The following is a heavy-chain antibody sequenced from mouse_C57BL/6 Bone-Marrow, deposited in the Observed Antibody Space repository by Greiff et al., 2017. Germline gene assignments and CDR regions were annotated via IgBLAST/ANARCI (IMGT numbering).Heavy chain of an antibody. CDR3: ARLEFDGSSGDWYFDV. V-gene: IGHV1-85*01. CDR1: GYTFTSYD. D-gene: IGHD1-1*01. CDR2: IYPRDGST. J-gene: IGHJ1*03. Sequence: VQLQQSGPALVKPGASVKLSCKASGYTFTSYDINWVKQRPGQGLEWIGWIYPRDGSTKYNEKFKGKATLTVDTSSSTAYLGRHSLTSEDSAVYFGARLEFDGSSGDWYFDVWGTGTTVTVSS.